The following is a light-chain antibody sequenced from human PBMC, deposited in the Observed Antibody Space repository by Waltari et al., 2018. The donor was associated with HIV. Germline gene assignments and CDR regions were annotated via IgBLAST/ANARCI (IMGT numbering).Light chain of an antibody. V-gene: IGLV1-44*01. CDR3: GVWDDSLNGQV. J-gene: IGLJ2*01. CDR1: SPNIGRNT. Sequence: QSVLTQPPSASGTPGQRVTISCSGSSPNIGRNTVNWYQQLPGTAPKLLIYTNNRRPSWVPDRFSGSKSGTSASLAISGLHSDDEAHYYCGVWDDSLNGQVFGGGTKLTVL. CDR2: TNN.